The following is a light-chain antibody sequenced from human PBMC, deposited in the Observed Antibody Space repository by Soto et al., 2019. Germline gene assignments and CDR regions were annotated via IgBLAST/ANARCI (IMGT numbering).Light chain of an antibody. CDR3: QKYDSAPLFT. CDR2: AAS. Sequence: DIQMTQSPSSLSASVGDRVTITCRASQGISNYVAWYQQRPGKAPKLLIYAASTLQSGVPSRFSGSESGTDFTLTISGLQPEDVATYYCQKYDSAPLFTFGPGTKVVIK. CDR1: QGISNY. V-gene: IGKV1-27*01. J-gene: IGKJ3*01.